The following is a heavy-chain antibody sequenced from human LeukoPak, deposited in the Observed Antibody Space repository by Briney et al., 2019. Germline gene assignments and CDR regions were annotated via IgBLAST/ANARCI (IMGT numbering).Heavy chain of an antibody. Sequence: KPSETLSLTCTVSGYSISSGYFWGWIRQPPGKGLEWIGSIYHSGSTSYNPSLKSRLTISVDTSKNQFSLKLSSVTAADTALYYCARAKITAADIDRPFDPWGQGTLVTVSS. V-gene: IGHV4-38-2*02. CDR3: ARAKITAADIDRPFDP. J-gene: IGHJ5*02. D-gene: IGHD6-13*01. CDR1: GYSISSGYF. CDR2: IYHSGST.